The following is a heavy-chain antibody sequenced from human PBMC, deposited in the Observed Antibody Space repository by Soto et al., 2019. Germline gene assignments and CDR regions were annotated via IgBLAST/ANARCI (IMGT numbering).Heavy chain of an antibody. J-gene: IGHJ5*02. CDR1: GFTFGDYA. CDR2: IRSYGYGGTA. Sequence: PGGSLRLSCTASGFTFGDYAMSWFRQAPGKGLEWVGFIRSYGYGGTAEYAASVKGRFTISRDDSKSIAYLQMHSLKAEDTGVYYCSRDPGDRSSFDPWGQGTLVTLSS. D-gene: IGHD7-27*01. CDR3: SRDPGDRSSFDP. V-gene: IGHV3-49*03.